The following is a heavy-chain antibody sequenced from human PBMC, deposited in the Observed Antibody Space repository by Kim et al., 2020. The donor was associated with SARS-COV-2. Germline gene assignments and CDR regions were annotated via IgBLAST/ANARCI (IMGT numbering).Heavy chain of an antibody. CDR3: VKGGIMITFGGVIAP. V-gene: IGHV3-64D*09. J-gene: IGHJ4*02. CDR1: GFTFSSYA. D-gene: IGHD3-16*02. CDR2: ISSSGGST. Sequence: GGSLRLSCSASGFTFSSYAMHWVRQAPGKGLEYVSAISSSGGSTYYADSVKGRFTISRDNSKNTVYLQMSSLRAEDTAVYYCVKGGIMITFGGVIAPWGQGTLVTVSS.